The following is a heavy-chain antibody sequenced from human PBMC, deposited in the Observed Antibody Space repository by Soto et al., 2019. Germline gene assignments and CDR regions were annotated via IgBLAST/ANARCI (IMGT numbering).Heavy chain of an antibody. CDR1: GGSISSGGYY. CDR3: LCECPPPPPLGLIAY. J-gene: IGHJ4*02. Sequence: SETLSLTCTVSGGSISSGGYYWSWIRQHPGKGLEWIGYIYYSGSTYYNPSLKSRVTISVDTSKNQFSLKLSSVTAADTAVYYCLCECPPPPPLGLIAYWGPANLVSGS. CDR2: IYYSGST. D-gene: IGHD3-16*02. V-gene: IGHV4-31*03.